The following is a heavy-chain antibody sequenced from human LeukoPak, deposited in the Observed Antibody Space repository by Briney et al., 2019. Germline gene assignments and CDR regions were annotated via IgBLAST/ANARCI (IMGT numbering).Heavy chain of an antibody. V-gene: IGHV1-2*02. D-gene: IGHD5-12*01. CDR1: GYTLTGCY. Sequence: ASVKVSCKASGYTLTGCYMHWVRLAPGQGLEWMGWINPSSGDTNYAQKFQGRVTMIRDTSISTAYMELSRLRSDDTAVYYCAKNPYEYNFDYWGQGTLVTVSS. J-gene: IGHJ4*02. CDR3: AKNPYEYNFDY. CDR2: INPSSGDT.